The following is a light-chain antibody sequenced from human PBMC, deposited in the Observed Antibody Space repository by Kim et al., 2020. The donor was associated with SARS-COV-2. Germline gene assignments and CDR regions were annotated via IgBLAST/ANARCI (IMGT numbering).Light chain of an antibody. Sequence: GSVGERVTITCRASQDIRNDLGWYQQNPGRAPKRLIYGASSLQSGVPSRFSGSGSGTEFTLKISSLQPEDFATYFRLQHNYYPITFGQGTRLEIK. CDR1: QDIRND. J-gene: IGKJ5*01. CDR2: GAS. V-gene: IGKV1-17*01. CDR3: LQHNYYPIT.